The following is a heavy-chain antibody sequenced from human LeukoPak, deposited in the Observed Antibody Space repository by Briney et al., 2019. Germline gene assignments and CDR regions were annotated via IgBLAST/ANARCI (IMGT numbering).Heavy chain of an antibody. D-gene: IGHD5-18*01. CDR3: ARARGYSYGYYFDY. CDR1: GFTFSSYA. V-gene: IGHV3-64*02. CDR2: ISSNGGST. Sequence: GGSLRLSCAASGFTFSSYAMHWVRQAPGKGLEYVSAISSNGGSTYYADSVKGRFTISRDNSKNTLYLQMGSLRAEDMAVYYCARARGYSYGYYFDYRGQGTLVTVSS. J-gene: IGHJ4*02.